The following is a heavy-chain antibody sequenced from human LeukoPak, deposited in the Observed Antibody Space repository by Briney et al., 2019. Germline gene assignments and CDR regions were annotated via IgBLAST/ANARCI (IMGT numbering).Heavy chain of an antibody. Sequence: PGGSLRLSRTASGFTFGDYAMSWVRQAPGKGPEWVGFIRRKANGGTTEYAASVKGRFTISRDDSKSIAYLQMNSLKTEDTAVYYCTSGLYYDSWSDLFDYWGQGTLVTVSS. CDR3: TSGLYYDSWSDLFDY. D-gene: IGHD3-3*01. CDR2: IRRKANGGTT. CDR1: GFTFGDYA. V-gene: IGHV3-49*04. J-gene: IGHJ4*02.